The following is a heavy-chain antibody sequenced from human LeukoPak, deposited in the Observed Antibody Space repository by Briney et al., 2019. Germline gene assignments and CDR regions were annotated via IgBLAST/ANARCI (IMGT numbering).Heavy chain of an antibody. V-gene: IGHV1-2*02. J-gene: IGHJ4*02. Sequence: ASVKVSCKASGYTFTGYYMHWVRQAPGQGLEWMGWINPNSGGTNYAQKFQGRVTMTRDTSISTAYMELSRLRSDDTAVYYCATADAYDYVWGSYRRIGAFGYWGQGTLVTVSS. D-gene: IGHD3-16*02. CDR3: ATADAYDYVWGSYRRIGAFGY. CDR2: INPNSGGT. CDR1: GYTFTGYY.